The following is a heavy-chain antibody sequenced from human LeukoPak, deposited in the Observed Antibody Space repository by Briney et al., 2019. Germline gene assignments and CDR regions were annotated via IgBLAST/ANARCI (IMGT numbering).Heavy chain of an antibody. CDR1: GFTFSSYN. Sequence: GGSLRLSCAASGFTFSSYNMNWVRQAPGKGLEWVSYISSSSSTIYYADSVKGRLTISRDNAKNSLYLQMKSLRAEDTAVYYCVRDLPPDTAMAYYYYYYMDVWGKGTTVTVS. CDR2: ISSSSSTI. D-gene: IGHD5-18*01. V-gene: IGHV3-48*01. J-gene: IGHJ6*03. CDR3: VRDLPPDTAMAYYYYYYMDV.